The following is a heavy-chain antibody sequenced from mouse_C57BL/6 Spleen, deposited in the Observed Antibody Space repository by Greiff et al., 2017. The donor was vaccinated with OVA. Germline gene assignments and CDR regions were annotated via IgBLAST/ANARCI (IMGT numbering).Heavy chain of an antibody. CDR3: ARDPKYYGSSYFDY. CDR2: ISYDGSN. Sequence: EVQLKESGPGLVKPSQSLSLTCSVTGYSITSGYYWNWIRQFPGNKLEWMGYISYDGSNNYNPSLKNRISITRDTSKNQFFLKLNSVTTEDTATYYGARDPKYYGSSYFDYWGQGTTLTVSS. J-gene: IGHJ2*01. D-gene: IGHD1-1*01. CDR1: GYSITSGYY. V-gene: IGHV3-6*01.